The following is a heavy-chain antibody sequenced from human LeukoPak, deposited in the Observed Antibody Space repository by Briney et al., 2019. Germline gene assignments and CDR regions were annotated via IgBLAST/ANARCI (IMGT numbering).Heavy chain of an antibody. CDR3: ARVNRSGGSGRINAFDI. D-gene: IGHD3-10*01. Sequence: ASVKVSCKAFGYTFTSNYMHWVRQAPGQGPEWMGVISPSGGSTTYAQKFQGRVTLTRDMSTSTDYLELSSLRSEDTAVYYCARVNRSGGSGRINAFDIWGQGTMVTVSS. J-gene: IGHJ3*02. CDR2: ISPSGGST. V-gene: IGHV1-46*01. CDR1: GYTFTSNY.